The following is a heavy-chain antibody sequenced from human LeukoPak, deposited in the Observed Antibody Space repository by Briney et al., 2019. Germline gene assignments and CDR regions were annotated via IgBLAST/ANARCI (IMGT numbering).Heavy chain of an antibody. V-gene: IGHV1-18*01. CDR1: GYTFTSYG. CDR3: ARVAVYDFWSGYLFDY. D-gene: IGHD3-3*01. J-gene: IGHJ4*02. CDR2: ISAYNGNT. Sequence: ASVKVSCMASGYTFTSYGISWVRQAPGQGLEWMGWISAYNGNTNYAQKLQGRVTMTTDTSTSTAYMELRSLRSDDTAVYYCARVAVYDFWSGYLFDYWGQGTLVTVSS.